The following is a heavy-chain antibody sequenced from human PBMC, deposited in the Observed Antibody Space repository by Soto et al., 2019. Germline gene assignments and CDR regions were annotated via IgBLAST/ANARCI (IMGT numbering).Heavy chain of an antibody. Sequence: SQTLSLTCAISGDSASSNSAAWNWIRQSPSRGLEWLGRTYYRSKWYNDYAVSVKSRITINPDTSKNQFSLQLNSVTPEDTAVYDCARDAEKWELTNPNGFDPRGKGTRVTVS. CDR1: GDSASSNSAA. CDR2: TYYRSKWYN. D-gene: IGHD1-26*01. J-gene: IGHJ5*02. V-gene: IGHV6-1*01. CDR3: ARDAEKWELTNPNGFDP.